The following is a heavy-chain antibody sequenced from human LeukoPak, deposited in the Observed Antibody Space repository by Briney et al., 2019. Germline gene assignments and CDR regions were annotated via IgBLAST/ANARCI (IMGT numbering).Heavy chain of an antibody. CDR1: GFTFSSYA. D-gene: IGHD2-2*01. Sequence: PGGSLRLSCAASGFTFSSYAMSWVRQAPGKGLEWVSAISGSGGSTYYADSVKGRFTISRDNSKNTLYLQMNSLRAEDTAVYYCAKDLSHIVVVPAAFDYWGQGTLVTVSS. J-gene: IGHJ4*02. V-gene: IGHV3-23*01. CDR3: AKDLSHIVVVPAAFDY. CDR2: ISGSGGST.